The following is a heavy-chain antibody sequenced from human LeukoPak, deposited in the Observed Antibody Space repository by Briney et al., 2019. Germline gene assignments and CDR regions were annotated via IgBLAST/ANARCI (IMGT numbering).Heavy chain of an antibody. J-gene: IGHJ4*02. V-gene: IGHV3-48*02. CDR2: ISLSSTTI. D-gene: IGHD2-15*01. CDR3: ARVSGWPWDH. CDR1: GFTFSSYS. Sequence: GGSLRLSCAASGFTFSSYSMTWVRQAPGKGLEWVSYISLSSTTIYYADSVKGRFTISRDDAKNSLYLQMNSLRDEDTTVYYCARVSGWPWDHWGQGTLVTVSS.